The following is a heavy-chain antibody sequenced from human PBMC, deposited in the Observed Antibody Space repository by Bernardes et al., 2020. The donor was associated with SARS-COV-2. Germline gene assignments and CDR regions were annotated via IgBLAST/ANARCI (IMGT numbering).Heavy chain of an antibody. CDR2: ISSNVGST. V-gene: IGHV3-23*01. D-gene: IGHD1-26*01. Sequence: GGSLRLSCTASGFTFSNYAFNWVRQAPGKGLEWVSAISSNVGSTYYSESAKGRFTISRDDSKNTLYLQINSLRAEDRAVYYCAKCNILGGIIPHSCYYYGMDVWGQGTTVTVSS. CDR1: GFTFSNYA. CDR3: AKCNILGGIIPHSCYYYGMDV. J-gene: IGHJ6*02.